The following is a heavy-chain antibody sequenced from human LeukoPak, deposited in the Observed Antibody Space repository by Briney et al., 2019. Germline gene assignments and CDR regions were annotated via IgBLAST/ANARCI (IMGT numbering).Heavy chain of an antibody. CDR2: ISAYNGNT. CDR1: GYTFTSYG. CDR3: ARAIGSSGWYNYYYYGMDV. Sequence: ASVKVSCKASGYTFTSYGISWVRQAPGQGPEWMGWISAYNGNTNYAQKLQGRVTMTTDTSTSTAYMELRSLRSDDTAVYYCARAIGSSGWYNYYYYGMDVWGQGTTVTVSS. D-gene: IGHD6-19*01. J-gene: IGHJ6*02. V-gene: IGHV1-18*01.